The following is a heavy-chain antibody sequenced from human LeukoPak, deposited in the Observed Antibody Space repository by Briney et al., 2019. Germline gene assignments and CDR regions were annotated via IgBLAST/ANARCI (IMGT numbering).Heavy chain of an antibody. V-gene: IGHV4-31*03. CDR2: IYYSRSA. Sequence: SETLSLTCPVSAGSISSVGYCWSWLRQHPGKGLEGIAYIYYSRSAYYNPSLKSRVTISIDTSKNQFSLKLSSVTAADTAVYYCARDYYDSSGYYGMDVWGQGTTVTVSS. D-gene: IGHD3-22*01. CDR3: ARDYYDSSGYYGMDV. J-gene: IGHJ6*02. CDR1: AGSISSVGYC.